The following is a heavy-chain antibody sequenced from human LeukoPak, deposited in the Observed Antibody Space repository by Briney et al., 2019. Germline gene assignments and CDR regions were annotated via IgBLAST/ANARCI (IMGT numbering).Heavy chain of an antibody. CDR3: AKDGGSDPDSFDI. CDR2: IRYDGRNK. CDR1: GFIFNTYV. Sequence: PGGSLRLSCAASGFIFNTYVMHWVRQAPGKGLEWLAFIRYDGRNKNYADSVKGRFTISRDNTKNSLYLQMNSLRAEDTAVYYCAKDGGSDPDSFDIWGQGTMVTVSS. V-gene: IGHV3-30*02. D-gene: IGHD2-15*01. J-gene: IGHJ3*02.